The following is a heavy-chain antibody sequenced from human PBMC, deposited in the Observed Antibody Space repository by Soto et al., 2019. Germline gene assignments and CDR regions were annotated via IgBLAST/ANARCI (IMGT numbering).Heavy chain of an antibody. Sequence: GASVKVSCKASGYSFTDYHIHWVRQAPGQGLEWMGWINPNSGGTNYAQKFQGWVTMTRDTSISTAYMELSRLRSDDTAVYYCARAPCSVAGCDSYYYYGMDVWGQGTTVTVS. CDR1: GYSFTDYH. CDR3: ARAPCSVAGCDSYYYYGMDV. CDR2: INPNSGGT. D-gene: IGHD3-10*02. V-gene: IGHV1-2*04. J-gene: IGHJ6*02.